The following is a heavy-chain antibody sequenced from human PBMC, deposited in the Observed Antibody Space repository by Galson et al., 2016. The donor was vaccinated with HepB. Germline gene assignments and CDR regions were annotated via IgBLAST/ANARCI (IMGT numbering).Heavy chain of an antibody. CDR2: IWYDGYYK. J-gene: IGHJ4*02. Sequence: SLRLSCAASGFNFSIFAMHWVRQAPGKGLEGVAVIWYDGYYKYYGDSVKGRFTISRDNSENTLYLQMDSLTTEDTAVYYCARTAKLSSSGHYLDYWGQGTLVTVSS. D-gene: IGHD1-1*01. V-gene: IGHV3-33*01. CDR1: GFNFSIFA. CDR3: ARTAKLSSSGHYLDY.